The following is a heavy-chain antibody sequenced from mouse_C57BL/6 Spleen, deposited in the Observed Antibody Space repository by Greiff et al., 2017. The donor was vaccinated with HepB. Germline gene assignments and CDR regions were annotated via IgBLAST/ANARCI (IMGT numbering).Heavy chain of an antibody. CDR1: GYTFTSYW. J-gene: IGHJ1*03. CDR3: ASGYYYGSSSHWYFDV. V-gene: IGHV1-50*01. CDR2: IDPSDSYT. Sequence: QVQLQQPGAELVKPGASVKLSCKASGYTFTSYWMQWVKQRPGQGLEWIGEIDPSDSYTNYNQKFKGKATLTVDTSSSTAYMQLSSLTSEDSAVYYCASGYYYGSSSHWYFDVWGTGTTVTVSS. D-gene: IGHD1-1*01.